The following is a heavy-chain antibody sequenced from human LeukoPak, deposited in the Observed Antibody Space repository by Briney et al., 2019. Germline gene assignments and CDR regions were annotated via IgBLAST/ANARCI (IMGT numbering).Heavy chain of an antibody. J-gene: IGHJ3*02. V-gene: IGHV3-30*18. D-gene: IGHD3-10*01. Sequence: GRSLRLSCAASGFTFSSYGMHWVRQAPGKGLEWVAVISYDGSNKYYADSVKGRFTISRDNSKNTLYLQMNSLRAEDTAVYYCAKGSGSYYYDAFDIWGQGTMVTVSS. CDR3: AKGSGSYYYDAFDI. CDR1: GFTFSSYG. CDR2: ISYDGSNK.